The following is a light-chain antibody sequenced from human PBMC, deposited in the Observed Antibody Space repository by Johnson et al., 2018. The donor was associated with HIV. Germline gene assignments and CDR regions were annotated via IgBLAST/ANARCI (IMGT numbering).Light chain of an antibody. J-gene: IGLJ1*01. Sequence: QSVLTQPPSVSAAPGQKVTISCSGSSSNIGNNYVSWYQQLPGTAPKLLIYENNKRPSWIPDRFSGSKSGTSATLGITGLQTGDEADYYCGTWDSSLSAPYGFGTWTKVTVL. CDR2: ENN. CDR1: SSNIGNNY. CDR3: GTWDSSLSAPYG. V-gene: IGLV1-51*02.